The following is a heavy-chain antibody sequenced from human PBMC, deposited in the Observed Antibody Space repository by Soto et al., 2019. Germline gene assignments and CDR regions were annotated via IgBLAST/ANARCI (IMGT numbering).Heavy chain of an antibody. V-gene: IGHV4-31*03. J-gene: IGHJ5*02. CDR3: ARESLGLGYCSSTSCQGFDP. CDR2: IYYSGST. CDR1: GGSISSGGYY. D-gene: IGHD2-2*01. Sequence: SETLSLTCTVSGGSISSGGYYWSWIRQHPGKGLEWIGYIYYSGSTYYNPSLKGRVTISVDTSKNQFSLKLSSVTAADTAVYYCARESLGLGYCSSTSCQGFDPWGQGTLVTVSS.